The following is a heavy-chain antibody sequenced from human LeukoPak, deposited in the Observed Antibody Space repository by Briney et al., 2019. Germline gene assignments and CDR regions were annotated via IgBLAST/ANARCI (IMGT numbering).Heavy chain of an antibody. Sequence: GRSLRLSCAASGFTFSSYGMHWVRQAPGKGLEWVAVISYDGSNKYYADSVKGRFTISRDISKNTLYLQMNSLRAEDTAVYYCAKDLCSGGSCYSDYWGQGTLVTVSS. V-gene: IGHV3-30*18. D-gene: IGHD2-15*01. CDR1: GFTFSSYG. CDR3: AKDLCSGGSCYSDY. J-gene: IGHJ4*02. CDR2: ISYDGSNK.